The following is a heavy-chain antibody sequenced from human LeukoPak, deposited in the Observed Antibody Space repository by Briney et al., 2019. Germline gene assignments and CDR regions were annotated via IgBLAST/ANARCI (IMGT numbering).Heavy chain of an antibody. D-gene: IGHD2-2*01. J-gene: IGHJ5*02. CDR2: ISSSSSYI. V-gene: IGHV3-21*01. CDR3: ARGAIRGYCSSTSCYRKFDP. CDR1: GFTFSSYS. Sequence: PGGSLRLSCAASGFTFSSYSMNWVRQAPGKGLEWVSSISSSSSYIYYADSVKGRFTISRDNAKNSLYLQMNSLRAEDTAVYYCARGAIRGYCSSTSCYRKFDPWGQGTLVTVSS.